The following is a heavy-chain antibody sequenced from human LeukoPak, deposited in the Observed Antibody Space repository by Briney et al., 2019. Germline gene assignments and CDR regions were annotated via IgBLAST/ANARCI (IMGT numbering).Heavy chain of an antibody. Sequence: ASVKVSCKDSGGTFSSYSINWVRQAPRQGLEWMGWISAYNGNTNYAQELQGRVTMTTDTSTSTAYMELRSLRSDDTAVYYCARVYRDYGSGSLGFDYWGQGTLVTVSS. J-gene: IGHJ4*02. D-gene: IGHD3-10*01. CDR3: ARVYRDYGSGSLGFDY. CDR2: ISAYNGNT. CDR1: GGTFSSYS. V-gene: IGHV1-18*01.